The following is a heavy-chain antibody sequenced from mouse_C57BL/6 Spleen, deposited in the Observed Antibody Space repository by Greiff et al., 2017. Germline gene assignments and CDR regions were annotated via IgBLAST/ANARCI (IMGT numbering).Heavy chain of an antibody. J-gene: IGHJ1*03. CDR1: GFSLTSYG. CDR2: IWSGGST. Sequence: VQLQQSGPGLVQPSQSLSITCTVSGFSLTSYGVHWVRQSPGKGLEWLGVIWSGGSTDYNAAFISRLSISKDNSKSQVFFKMNSLQADDTAIYYCARSSTVVAFYWYFDVWGTGTTVTVSS. V-gene: IGHV2-2*01. CDR3: ARSSTVVAFYWYFDV. D-gene: IGHD1-1*01.